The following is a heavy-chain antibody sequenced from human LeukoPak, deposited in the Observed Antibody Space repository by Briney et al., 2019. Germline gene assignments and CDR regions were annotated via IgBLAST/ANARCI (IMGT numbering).Heavy chain of an antibody. D-gene: IGHD3-10*01. CDR2: IYYSGST. V-gene: IGHV4-59*01. CDR3: ARVGAMYYYGSEPHWFDP. J-gene: IGHJ5*02. Sequence: SETLSLTRTVSGGSISSYYWSWIRQPPGKGLEWIGYIYYSGSTNYNPSLKSRVTISVDTSKNQFSLKLSSVTAAATAVYYCARVGAMYYYGSEPHWFDPWGQGTLVTVSS. CDR1: GGSISSYY.